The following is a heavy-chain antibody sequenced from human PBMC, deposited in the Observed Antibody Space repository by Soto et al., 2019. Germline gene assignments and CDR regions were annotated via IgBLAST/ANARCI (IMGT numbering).Heavy chain of an antibody. V-gene: IGHV3-23*01. J-gene: IGHJ6*02. CDR3: AILMVRGGRDSVPETIASPRV. CDR2: ISGSGGST. Sequence: PGGSLRLSCAASGFTFSSYAMSWVHQAPGKGLECVSAISGSGGSTYYADSAKGRFTISRDNSKNTVFLQMDGLWADDTAVYYCAILMVRGGRDSVPETIASPRVWGQGTTVTVSS. CDR1: GFTFSSYA. D-gene: IGHD2-21*01.